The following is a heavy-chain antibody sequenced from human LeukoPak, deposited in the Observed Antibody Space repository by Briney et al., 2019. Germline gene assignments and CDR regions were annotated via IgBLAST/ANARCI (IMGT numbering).Heavy chain of an antibody. CDR3: ARAKTVAAYYFDY. Sequence: SQTLSLTCAISGDSVSSDTAAWNWIRQSPSRGLEWLGRTYYRSRWYNDYAVSVKSRITINPDTSKNQFSLQLTSVTPADTALYYCARAKTVAAYYFDYWGQGTLVTVSS. CDR1: GDSVSSDTAA. V-gene: IGHV6-1*01. D-gene: IGHD4-23*01. J-gene: IGHJ4*02. CDR2: TYYRSRWYN.